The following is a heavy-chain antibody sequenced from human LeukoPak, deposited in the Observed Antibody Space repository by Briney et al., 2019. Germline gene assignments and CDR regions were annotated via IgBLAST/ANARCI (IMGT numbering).Heavy chain of an antibody. D-gene: IGHD1-26*01. CDR3: AKDAALVGATAFDI. Sequence: GGSLRLSCEASGFTFRSYAMTWVRQAPGRGLEWVSSIGGNGDGTYYADSVRGRFSISRDNSGNTLFLQMNSLSAEDTALYYCAKDAALVGATAFDIWGQGTMVTVSS. V-gene: IGHV3-23*01. J-gene: IGHJ3*02. CDR1: GFTFRSYA. CDR2: IGGNGDGT.